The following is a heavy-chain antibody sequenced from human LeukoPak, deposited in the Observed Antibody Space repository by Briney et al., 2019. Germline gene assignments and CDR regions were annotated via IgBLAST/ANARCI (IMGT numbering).Heavy chain of an antibody. J-gene: IGHJ3*02. V-gene: IGHV1-2*02. CDR2: INPNSGGT. D-gene: IGHD1-20*01. Sequence: ASVKVSCKASGFTFTAYYMHWVRQAPGQGLEWMGWINPNSGGTNYAQKFQGRVTMTRDTSISTAYMELSRLRSDDTAVYYCARDREVTGNNGAFDIWGQGTMVTVSS. CDR3: ARDREVTGNNGAFDI. CDR1: GFTFTAYY.